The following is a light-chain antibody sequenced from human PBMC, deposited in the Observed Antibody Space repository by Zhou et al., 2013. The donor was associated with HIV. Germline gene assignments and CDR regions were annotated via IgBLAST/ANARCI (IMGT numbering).Light chain of an antibody. J-gene: IGKJ5*01. CDR1: QSVSSDY. CDR3: QQRSSWPIT. V-gene: IGKV3D-20*02. CDR2: GAS. Sequence: EIVLTQSPGTLSLSPGERATLSCRASQSVSSDYLTWYQQKPGQSPRLLIYGASSRATGIPDRFSGSGSGTDFTLTISSLEPEDFAVYYCQQRSSWPITFGQGTRLEIK.